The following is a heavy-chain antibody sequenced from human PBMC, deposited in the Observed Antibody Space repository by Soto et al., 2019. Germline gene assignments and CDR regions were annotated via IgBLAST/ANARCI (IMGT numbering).Heavy chain of an antibody. V-gene: IGHV1-8*01. D-gene: IGHD2-2*01. Sequence: QVQLVQSGAEVKKPGASVKVSCKASGYTLTSYDINWVRQATGQGVEWMGWMNPNSGNTGYAQKFQGRVTMTRNTSISTAYMELSSLRSEDTAVYYCATGIVIVPAAIRDYWGQGTLVTVSS. CDR2: MNPNSGNT. J-gene: IGHJ4*02. CDR3: ATGIVIVPAAIRDY. CDR1: GYTLTSYD.